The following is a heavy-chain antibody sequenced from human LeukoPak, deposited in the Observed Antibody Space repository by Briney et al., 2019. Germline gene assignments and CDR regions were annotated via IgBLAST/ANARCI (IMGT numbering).Heavy chain of an antibody. CDR3: ARFKTTVVGDWYFDL. V-gene: IGHV1-46*01. J-gene: IGHJ2*01. Sequence: GASVKVSCKASGYTFTSYYMHWVRQAPGQGLEWMGIINPSGGSTSYAQKFQGRVTMTRDTSTSTVYMELSSLRSEDTAVYYCARFKTTVVGDWYFDLWGRGTLVTVSS. D-gene: IGHD4-23*01. CDR1: GYTFTSYY. CDR2: INPSGGST.